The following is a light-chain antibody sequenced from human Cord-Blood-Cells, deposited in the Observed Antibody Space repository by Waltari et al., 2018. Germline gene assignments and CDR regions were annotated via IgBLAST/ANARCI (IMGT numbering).Light chain of an antibody. CDR1: SSDVGGYNY. Sequence: QSALTQPASVSGSPGQSITISCTGTSSDVGGYNYVSWYQQHPGKDHKLMIYDVSNRPSVVSNRFSGSKSCNTASLTISGLQAEAEADYYCSSYTSSSTLVFGGGTKLTVL. CDR2: DVS. V-gene: IGLV2-14*01. J-gene: IGLJ3*02. CDR3: SSYTSSSTLV.